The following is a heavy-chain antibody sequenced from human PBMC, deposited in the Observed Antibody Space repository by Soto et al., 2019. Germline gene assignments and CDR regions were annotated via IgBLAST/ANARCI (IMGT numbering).Heavy chain of an antibody. CDR2: ISGSGGNT. V-gene: IGHV3-23*01. Sequence: EVQLLESGGGLVQPGGSLRLSCAAYGFTFSSYAMSWVRQAPGKGLEWVSSISGSGGNTKYADSVKGRFTISRDNSKNTLYLQMNSLRAEDTAIYYCAKDRSSGWYVFDYWGQGTLVTVSS. J-gene: IGHJ4*02. CDR3: AKDRSSGWYVFDY. D-gene: IGHD6-19*01. CDR1: GFTFSSYA.